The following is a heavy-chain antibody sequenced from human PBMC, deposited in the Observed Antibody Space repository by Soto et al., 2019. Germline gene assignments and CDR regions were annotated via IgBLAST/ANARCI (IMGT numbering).Heavy chain of an antibody. D-gene: IGHD6-19*01. CDR2: ISAYNGNT. Sequence: ASVKVSCKASGYTFTSYGISWVRQAPGQGLEWMGWISAYNGNTNYAQKLQGRVTMTTDTSTSTAYMELRSLRSDDTAVYYCAAKNSSGSGSYQVGYYYGMDVWGQGTTVTVYS. J-gene: IGHJ6*02. CDR1: GYTFTSYG. V-gene: IGHV1-18*01. CDR3: AAKNSSGSGSYQVGYYYGMDV.